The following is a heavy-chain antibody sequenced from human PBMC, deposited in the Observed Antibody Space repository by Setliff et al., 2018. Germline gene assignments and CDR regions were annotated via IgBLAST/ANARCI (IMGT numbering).Heavy chain of an antibody. D-gene: IGHD3-16*01. CDR3: ARVITFGGVIRSPSYGMDV. Sequence: SCAASGFTFSYYWMSWIRQPPGKGLEWTGEINHSGSTNYNPSRKSRVTMSVDTSKNQFSLKLTSVSAADTAVYYCARVITFGGVIRSPSYGMDVWGQGTTVTVSS. CDR2: INHSGST. CDR1: GFTFSYYW. J-gene: IGHJ6*02. V-gene: IGHV4-34*01.